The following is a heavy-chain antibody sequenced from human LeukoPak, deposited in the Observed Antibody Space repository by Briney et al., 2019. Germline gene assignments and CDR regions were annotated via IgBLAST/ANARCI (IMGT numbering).Heavy chain of an antibody. Sequence: ASVKVSCKASGYTFTGYYMHWVRQAPGQGLEWMGWINPNSGGTNYAQKFQGRVTMTRDTPISTAYMELSRLRSDDTAVYYCARGTIEMATSYYFDYWGQGTLVTVSS. J-gene: IGHJ4*02. CDR3: ARGTIEMATSYYFDY. D-gene: IGHD5-24*01. CDR2: INPNSGGT. V-gene: IGHV1-2*02. CDR1: GYTFTGYY.